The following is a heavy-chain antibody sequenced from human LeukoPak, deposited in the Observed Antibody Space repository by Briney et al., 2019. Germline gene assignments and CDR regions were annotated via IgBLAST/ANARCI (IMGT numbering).Heavy chain of an antibody. CDR3: TLRGSGSHYEGASVY. D-gene: IGHD3-10*01. CDR2: TYRGGNT. J-gene: IGHJ4*02. Sequence: GGSLRLSCAASGFTVTNDCMSWVRQAPGKGLEGVSVTYRGGNTYYADSVQGRFTIPRDHSNNTLYLQMNSLRADDTAVYYCTLRGSGSHYEGASVYWGRGTLVTVSS. V-gene: IGHV3-66*01. CDR1: GFTVTNDC.